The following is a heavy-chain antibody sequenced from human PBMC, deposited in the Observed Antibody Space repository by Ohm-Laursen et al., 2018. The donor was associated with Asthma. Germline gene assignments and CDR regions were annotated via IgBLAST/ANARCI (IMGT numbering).Heavy chain of an antibody. Sequence: SVKVSCKASGGTFSSYAISWVRQAPGQGLEWMGGIIPIFGTANYAQKFQGRVTITADESTSTAYMELSSLRSEDTAVYYCARDTGYSGYDSYYYGMDVWGQGTTVTVSS. V-gene: IGHV1-69*13. J-gene: IGHJ6*02. CDR1: GGTFSSYA. CDR3: ARDTGYSGYDSYYYGMDV. CDR2: IIPIFGTA. D-gene: IGHD5-12*01.